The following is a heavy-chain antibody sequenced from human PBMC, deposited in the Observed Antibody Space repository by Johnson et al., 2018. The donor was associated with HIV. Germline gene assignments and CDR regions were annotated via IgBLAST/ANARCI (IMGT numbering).Heavy chain of an antibody. J-gene: IGHJ3*02. CDR1: GFTFSSYA. Sequence: VQLLESGGGLVQPGGSLRLSCAASGFTFSSYAMSWVRQAPGKGLEWVSAISGSGGSTYYADSVKGRFTISRDNSKNTLYLQMNSLRAEDTAVYYCAKEGEGYYGSGSLGFDAFDIWGQGTMVTVSS. CDR3: AKEGEGYYGSGSLGFDAFDI. CDR2: ISGSGGST. D-gene: IGHD3-10*01. V-gene: IGHV3-23*01.